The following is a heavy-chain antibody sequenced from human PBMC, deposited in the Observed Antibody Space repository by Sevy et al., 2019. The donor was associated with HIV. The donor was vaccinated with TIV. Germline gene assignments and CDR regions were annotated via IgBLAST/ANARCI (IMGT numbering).Heavy chain of an antibody. CDR1: GFTFSSYW. J-gene: IGHJ6*03. CDR3: ARGDLGYSSSMFPGIYYYYYYYMDV. Sequence: GGSLRLSCAASGFTFSSYWMSWVRQAPGKGLEWVANIKQDGSEKYYVDSVKGRFTISRDNAKNSLYLQMNSLRAEDTAVYYCARGDLGYSSSMFPGIYYYYYYYMDVWGKGTTVTVSS. D-gene: IGHD6-6*01. V-gene: IGHV3-7*01. CDR2: IKQDGSEK.